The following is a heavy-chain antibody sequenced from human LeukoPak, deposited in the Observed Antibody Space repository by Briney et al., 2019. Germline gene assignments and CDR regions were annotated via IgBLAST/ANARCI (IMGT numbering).Heavy chain of an antibody. CDR1: GFTFSSYS. CDR3: ARGRAMVRNGMDV. D-gene: IGHD3-10*01. CDR2: ISSSSSYI. V-gene: IGHV3-21*01. Sequence: GGSLRLSCAASGFTFSSYSMNWVRQAPGKGLEWVSSISSSSSYIYYADPVKGRFTISRDNAKNSLYLQMNSLRDEDTAVYYCARGRAMVRNGMDVWGQGTTVTVSS. J-gene: IGHJ6*02.